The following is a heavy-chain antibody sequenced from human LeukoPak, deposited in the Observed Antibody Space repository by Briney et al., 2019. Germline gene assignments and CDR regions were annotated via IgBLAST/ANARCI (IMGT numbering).Heavy chain of an antibody. CDR3: ARDLGYYDFWSGYNYYYYGMDV. CDR2: ISAYNGNT. J-gene: IGHJ6*02. V-gene: IGHV1-18*01. D-gene: IGHD3-3*01. CDR1: VYTFTSSG. Sequence: ASVKVSCKASVYTFTSSGISGVRQAPGQGREWRGWISAYNGNTNYAQKLQGRVTMTTDTSTSTAYMELRSVRSDDTAVYYCARDLGYYDFWSGYNYYYYGMDVWGQGTTVTVSS.